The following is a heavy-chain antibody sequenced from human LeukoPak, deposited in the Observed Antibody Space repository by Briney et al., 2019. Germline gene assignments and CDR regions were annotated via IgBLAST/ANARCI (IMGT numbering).Heavy chain of an antibody. V-gene: IGHV1-18*01. D-gene: IGHD3-22*01. CDR2: ISAYNGNT. CDR3: ARFPHDSSGYYPFDY. CDR1: GYTFTSYG. J-gene: IGHJ4*02. Sequence: GASVKVSCKASGYTFTSYGISWVRQAPGQGLEWMGWISAYNGNTNYAQKLQGRVTMTTDTSTSTAYMELRSLRSDDTAVYHCARFPHDSSGYYPFDYWGQGTLVTVSS.